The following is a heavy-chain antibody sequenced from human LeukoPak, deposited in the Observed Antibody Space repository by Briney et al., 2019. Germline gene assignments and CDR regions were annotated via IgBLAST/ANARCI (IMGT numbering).Heavy chain of an antibody. CDR1: GFTFNRYT. D-gene: IGHD3-10*02. CDR2: ISSSSSYI. V-gene: IGHV3-21*01. Sequence: GGSLRLSCAASGFTFNRYTMKWVGQAPGKGLEWVSSISSSSSYIYYADSVKGRFTISRDNAKKSLYLQMNSLRAEDTAVYFCAELGITMIGGVWGKGTTVTISS. J-gene: IGHJ6*04. CDR3: AELGITMIGGV.